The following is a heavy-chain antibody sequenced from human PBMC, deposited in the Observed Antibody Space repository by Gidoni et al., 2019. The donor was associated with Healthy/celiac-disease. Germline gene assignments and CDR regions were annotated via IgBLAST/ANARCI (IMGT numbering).Heavy chain of an antibody. CDR1: GGSISSSSYY. V-gene: IGHV4-39*01. J-gene: IGHJ5*02. CDR2: IYYSGST. Sequence: QLQLQESGPGLVKPSETLSLTCTVSGGSISSSSYYWGWIRQPPGKGLEWIGSIYYSGSTYYNPSLKSRVTISVDTSKNQFSLKLSSVTAADTAVYYCARPEYSSSWGRFDPWGQGTLVTVSS. D-gene: IGHD6-13*01. CDR3: ARPEYSSSWGRFDP.